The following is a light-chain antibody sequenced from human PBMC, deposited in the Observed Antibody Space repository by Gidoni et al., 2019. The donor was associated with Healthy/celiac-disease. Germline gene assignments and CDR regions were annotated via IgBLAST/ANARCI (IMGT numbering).Light chain of an antibody. Sequence: EIVLTQSPGTLSLSPGERATLSCRASQSVSSSYLAWYQQKPGQAPRLLIYGASSRATGIPDRFSGSGSGTDFTLTISRLEPEDFAVYYCQQDGSSHLFXGXTKVEIK. CDR3: QQDGSSHL. J-gene: IGKJ4*01. CDR2: GAS. V-gene: IGKV3-20*01. CDR1: QSVSSSY.